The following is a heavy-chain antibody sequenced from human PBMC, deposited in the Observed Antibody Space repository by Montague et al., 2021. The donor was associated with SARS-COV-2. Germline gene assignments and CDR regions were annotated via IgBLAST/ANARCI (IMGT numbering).Heavy chain of an antibody. CDR3: ARFPYYYDSSGSFDY. Sequence: IYYSGSTYYNPSLKSRVTISVDTSTNQFSLTLSSVTAADTAVYYCARFPYYYDSSGSFDYWGQGTLVTV. CDR2: IYYSGST. D-gene: IGHD3-22*01. J-gene: IGHJ4*02. V-gene: IGHV4-39*01.